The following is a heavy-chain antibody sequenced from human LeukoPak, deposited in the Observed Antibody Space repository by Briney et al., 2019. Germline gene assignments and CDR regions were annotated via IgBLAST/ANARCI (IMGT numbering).Heavy chain of an antibody. CDR1: GFTFSNTW. J-gene: IGHJ4*02. V-gene: IGHV3-15*01. CDR3: TAEDYGDYVSPH. Sequence: GGSLRLSCAASGFTFSNTWMSWVRQAPGKGLEWVGRIKRKTDGGTPDYAAPVKGRLSISRDDSKNTLHLQMNGLKTEDTAVYYCTAEDYGDYVSPHWGQGTLVTVS. CDR2: IKRKTDGGTP. D-gene: IGHD4-17*01.